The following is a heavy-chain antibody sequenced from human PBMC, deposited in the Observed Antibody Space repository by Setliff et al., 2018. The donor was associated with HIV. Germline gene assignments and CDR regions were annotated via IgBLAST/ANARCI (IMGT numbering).Heavy chain of an antibody. J-gene: IGHJ4*02. CDR1: GDSVRNYY. CDR3: ARGHEWLRI. CDR2: INYNGNT. V-gene: IGHV4-59*02. D-gene: IGHD5-12*01. Sequence: LSLTCTVSGDSVRNYYWSWIRQPPERGLDYIGYINYNGNTNYNPSLKSRVTMSVDTSKNQISLKLRSVTAADTAVYYCARGHEWLRIWGQGMLVTVSS.